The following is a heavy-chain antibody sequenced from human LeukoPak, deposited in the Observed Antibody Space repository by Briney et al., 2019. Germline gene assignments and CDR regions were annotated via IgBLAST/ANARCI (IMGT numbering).Heavy chain of an antibody. V-gene: IGHV4-39*07. CDR1: GGFISSSSYY. CDR3: ARVPGWLSPYYFDY. D-gene: IGHD3-22*01. CDR2: GYYSGST. J-gene: IGHJ4*02. Sequence: SETLSLTCTVSGGFISSSSYYWGWIRQPPGKGLEWIGSGYYSGSTYYNTSLKSRVTISVDTSKNQFSLKLSSVTAADTAVYYCARVPGWLSPYYFDYWGQGTLVTVSS.